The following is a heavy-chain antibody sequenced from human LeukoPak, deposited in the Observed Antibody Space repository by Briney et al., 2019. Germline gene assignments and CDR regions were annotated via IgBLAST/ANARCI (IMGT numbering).Heavy chain of an antibody. CDR2: ISSSSSTI. Sequence: GRSLRLSCAASGFTFSSYSMNWVRQAPGKGLEWVSYISSSSSTIYYADSVKGRFTISRDNAKNSLYLQMNSLRAEDTAVYYCARAPPYYYDSSGYVDYWGQGTLVTVSS. D-gene: IGHD3-22*01. J-gene: IGHJ4*02. V-gene: IGHV3-48*01. CDR1: GFTFSSYS. CDR3: ARAPPYYYDSSGYVDY.